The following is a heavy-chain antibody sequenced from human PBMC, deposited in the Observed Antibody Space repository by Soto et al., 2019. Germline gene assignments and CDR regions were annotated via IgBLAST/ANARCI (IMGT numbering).Heavy chain of an antibody. Sequence: ASVKVSCKASGYTFTSYAMHWVRQAPGQRLEWMGWINAGNGNTKYSQKFQGRVTITRDTSASIAYMELSSLRSEDTAVYYCASLYSSSWYTQDYYYYMDVWGKGTTVTVSS. D-gene: IGHD6-13*01. CDR3: ASLYSSSWYTQDYYYYMDV. J-gene: IGHJ6*03. CDR2: INAGNGNT. V-gene: IGHV1-3*01. CDR1: GYTFTSYA.